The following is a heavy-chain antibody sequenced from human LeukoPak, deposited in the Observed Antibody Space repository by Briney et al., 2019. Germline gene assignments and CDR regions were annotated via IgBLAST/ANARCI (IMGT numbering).Heavy chain of an antibody. Sequence: PGGPLRLSCAASGFTLRDFWMHWVRQAPGKGLVWVSRLNSDGSSTSYADSVKGRFTISRDNAKNTVYLQMNSLRAEDTAVYYCVRETCTGACYPYYLDYWGQGTLVTVSS. CDR1: GFTLRDFW. CDR2: LNSDGSST. CDR3: VRETCTGACYPYYLDY. J-gene: IGHJ4*02. V-gene: IGHV3-74*01. D-gene: IGHD2-8*02.